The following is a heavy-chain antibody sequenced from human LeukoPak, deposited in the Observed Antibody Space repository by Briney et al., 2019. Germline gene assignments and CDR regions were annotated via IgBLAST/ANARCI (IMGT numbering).Heavy chain of an antibody. V-gene: IGHV4-30-2*01. CDR2: IYHSGST. CDR1: GGSISSGGYS. Sequence: SETPYLTCAVSGGSISSGGYSWSWIRQPPGKGLEWIGYIYHSGSTNYNPSLKSRVTISVDTSKNQFSLKLSSVTAADTAVYYCARGLRYGGYFDYWGQGTLVTVSS. D-gene: IGHD4-17*01. J-gene: IGHJ4*02. CDR3: ARGLRYGGYFDY.